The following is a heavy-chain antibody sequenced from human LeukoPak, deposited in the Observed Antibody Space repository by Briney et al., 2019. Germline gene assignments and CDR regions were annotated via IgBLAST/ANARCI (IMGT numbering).Heavy chain of an antibody. CDR1: GFTFSNYG. J-gene: IGHJ4*02. CDR2: IWYDGSNK. CDR3: ARVNGDFWSGYGLDY. Sequence: GRSLRLSCAASGFTFSNYGMHWVRQAPGKGLEWVAVIWYDGSNKYYADSVKGRFTISRDNSKNTLYLQMNSLRAEDTAVYYCARVNGDFWSGYGLDYWGQGTLVTVSS. D-gene: IGHD3-3*01. V-gene: IGHV3-33*01.